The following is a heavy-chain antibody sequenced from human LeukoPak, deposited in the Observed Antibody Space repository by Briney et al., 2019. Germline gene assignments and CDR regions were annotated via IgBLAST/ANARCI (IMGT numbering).Heavy chain of an antibody. CDR3: ATWGIAARQGGY. V-gene: IGHV3-21*01. CDR1: GFTFSSYS. D-gene: IGHD6-6*01. Sequence: GSLRLSCAASGFTFSSYSTNWVRQAPGKGLGWVSSISSSSSYIYYADSVKGRFTISRDNAKNSLYLQMNSLRAEDTAVYYCATWGIAARQGGYWGQGTLVTVSS. J-gene: IGHJ4*02. CDR2: ISSSSSYI.